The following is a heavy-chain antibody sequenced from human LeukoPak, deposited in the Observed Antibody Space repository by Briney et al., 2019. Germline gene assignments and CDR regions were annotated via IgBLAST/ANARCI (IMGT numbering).Heavy chain of an antibody. CDR1: GYTFTSYD. Sequence: ASVKVSCKASGYTFTSYDINWVRQATGQGLEWMGWMNPNSGNTGYAQKFQGRVTMTRNTSISTAYMELSSLRSEDTAVYYCARLPTRFYCSSTSCPPRYYYGMDVWGQGTTVTVSS. D-gene: IGHD2-2*01. J-gene: IGHJ6*02. CDR3: ARLPTRFYCSSTSCPPRYYYGMDV. V-gene: IGHV1-8*01. CDR2: MNPNSGNT.